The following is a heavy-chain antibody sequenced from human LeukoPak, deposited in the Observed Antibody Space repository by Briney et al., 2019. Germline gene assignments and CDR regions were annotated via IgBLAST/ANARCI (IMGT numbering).Heavy chain of an antibody. CDR2: IWYDGSNK. V-gene: IGHV3-33*06. J-gene: IGHJ4*02. CDR1: GFTFSSYG. D-gene: IGHD4-23*01. Sequence: GGSLRLSCAASGFTFSSYGMHWVRQAPGKGLEWVAVIWYDGSNKYYADSVKGRFTISRDNSKNTLYLQMNSLRAEDTAVYYCAKDRQLHDYGGNSYYFDYWGQGTLVTVS. CDR3: AKDRQLHDYGGNSYYFDY.